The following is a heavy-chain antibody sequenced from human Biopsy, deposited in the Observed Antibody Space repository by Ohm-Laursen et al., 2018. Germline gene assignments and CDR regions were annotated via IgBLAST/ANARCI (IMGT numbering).Heavy chain of an antibody. D-gene: IGHD3-16*01. CDR2: IILNSDRL. Sequence: SLRLSRTVSGFNVHKYGIHWVRQAQGKGLEWVSGIILNSDRLSYADSVRGRFTISRDNAKNSVYLQMNSLRPEDTALYYCIKDITPGGGDVWGQGTTVTVSS. J-gene: IGHJ6*02. CDR3: IKDITPGGGDV. V-gene: IGHV3-9*01. CDR1: GFNVHKYG.